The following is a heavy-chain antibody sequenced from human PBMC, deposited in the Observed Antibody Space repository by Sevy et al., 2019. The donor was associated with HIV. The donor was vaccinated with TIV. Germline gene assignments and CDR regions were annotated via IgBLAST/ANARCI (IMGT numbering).Heavy chain of an antibody. J-gene: IGHJ1*01. CDR2: IGTKDNI. D-gene: IGHD3-16*01. CDR1: GFTFPTFA. CDR3: VKGLLGEH. V-gene: IGHV3-23*01. Sequence: GESLKISCAASGFTFPTFAMIWVRQPPGKGLEWVSTIGTKDNIFYADSVKGRFTVSRDNSENTLYLQMNRLRVDDTAMYYCVKGLLGEHWGQGTLVTVSS.